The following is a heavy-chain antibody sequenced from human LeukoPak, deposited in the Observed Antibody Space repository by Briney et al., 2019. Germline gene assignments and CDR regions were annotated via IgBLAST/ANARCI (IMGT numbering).Heavy chain of an antibody. J-gene: IGHJ4*02. CDR2: IYYSGST. D-gene: IGHD5-18*01. V-gene: IGHV4-39*07. Sequence: PSETLSLTCTVSGGSISSSSYYWGWIRQPPGKGLEWIGSIYYSGSTYYNPSLKSRVTISVDTSKNQFSLKLSSVTAADTAVYYCARGSRRGYLARGPPDYWGQGTLVTVSS. CDR3: ARGSRRGYLARGPPDY. CDR1: GGSISSSSYY.